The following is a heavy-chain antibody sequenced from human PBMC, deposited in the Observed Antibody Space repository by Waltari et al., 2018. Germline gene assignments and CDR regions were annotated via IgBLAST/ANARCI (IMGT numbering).Heavy chain of an antibody. CDR3: ARGINQLLYIYYYYGMDV. Sequence: QVQLQQWGAGLLKPSETLSLTCAVYGGSFSGYYWSWIRQPPGKGLEWIGEINHSGSTNYNPSLKSRVTISVDTSKNQFSLKLSSVTAADTAVYYCARGINQLLYIYYYYGMDVWGQGTTVIVSS. J-gene: IGHJ6*02. CDR2: INHSGST. V-gene: IGHV4-34*01. CDR1: GGSFSGYY. D-gene: IGHD2-2*02.